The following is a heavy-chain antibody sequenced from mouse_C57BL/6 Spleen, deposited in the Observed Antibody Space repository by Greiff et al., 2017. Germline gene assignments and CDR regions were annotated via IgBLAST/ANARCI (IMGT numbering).Heavy chain of an antibody. Sequence: EVHLVESGGGLVKPGGSLKLSCAASGFTFSDYGMHWVRQAPEKGLEWVAYISSGSSTIYYADTVKGRFTISRDNAKNTLFLQMTSLRSEDTAMYYGARHDYDGDWYCDVWGTGTTVTVSS. V-gene: IGHV5-17*01. CDR3: ARHDYDGDWYCDV. J-gene: IGHJ1*03. D-gene: IGHD2-4*01. CDR1: GFTFSDYG. CDR2: ISSGSSTI.